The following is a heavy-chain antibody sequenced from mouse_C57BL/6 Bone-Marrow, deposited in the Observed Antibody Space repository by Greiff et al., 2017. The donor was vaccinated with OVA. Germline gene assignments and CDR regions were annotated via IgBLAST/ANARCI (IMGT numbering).Heavy chain of an antibody. CDR2: ISNGGGST. CDR3: AFRRDYAMDY. D-gene: IGHD3-2*02. J-gene: IGHJ4*01. Sequence: EVNVVESGGGLVQPGGSLKLSCAASGFTFSDYYMYWVRQTPEKRLEWVAYISNGGGSTYYPDTVKGRFTISRDNAKNTLYLQMSRLKSEDTAIYDCAFRRDYAMDYWGQGTSVTVSS. V-gene: IGHV5-12*01. CDR1: GFTFSDYY.